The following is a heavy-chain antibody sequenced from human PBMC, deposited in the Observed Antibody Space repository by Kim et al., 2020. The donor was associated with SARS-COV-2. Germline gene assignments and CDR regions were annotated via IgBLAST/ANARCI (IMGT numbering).Heavy chain of an antibody. V-gene: IGHV3-30*07. J-gene: IGHJ5*02. Sequence: ADSVKGRFTISSDFAKNTLFLQMNSRGAEDTAVYYCARSRRQYYADNWFDPWGQGTLVIVS. D-gene: IGHD1-26*01. CDR3: ARSRRQYYADNWFDP.